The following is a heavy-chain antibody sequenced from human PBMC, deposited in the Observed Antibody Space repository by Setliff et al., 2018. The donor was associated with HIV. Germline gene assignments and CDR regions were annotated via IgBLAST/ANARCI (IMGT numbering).Heavy chain of an antibody. D-gene: IGHD1-1*01. Sequence: VSCKASGYTFISYFMHWVRQAPGQGLEWMGTIDPSGGSTNYAQKFQGRVTMTRDASTSTVYMDLSSLRSEDTAVYYCATHPRGTTQIEDWGQGSLVTVSS. J-gene: IGHJ1*01. CDR2: IDPSGGST. CDR1: GYTFISYF. V-gene: IGHV1-46*01. CDR3: ATHPRGTTQIED.